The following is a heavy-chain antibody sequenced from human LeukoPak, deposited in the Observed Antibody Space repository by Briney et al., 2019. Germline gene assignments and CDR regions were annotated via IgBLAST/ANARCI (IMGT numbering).Heavy chain of an antibody. CDR1: GGTFSSYA. J-gene: IGHJ4*02. CDR2: IIPILGIA. Sequence: GSSVKVSCKASGGTFSSYAISWVRQAPGQGLEWMGRIIPILGIANYAQKFQGRVTINADKSTSTAYMELSSLRSEDTAVYYCARSTGIAAAGCDYWGQGTLVTVSS. D-gene: IGHD6-13*01. CDR3: ARSTGIAAAGCDY. V-gene: IGHV1-69*04.